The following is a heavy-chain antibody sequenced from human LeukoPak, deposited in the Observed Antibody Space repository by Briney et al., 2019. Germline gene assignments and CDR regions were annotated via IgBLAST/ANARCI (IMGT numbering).Heavy chain of an antibody. J-gene: IGHJ4*02. Sequence: PSETLSVTCAVYGGTFSGYYWSWIRQPPGKRLEWIGEINHSGSTNYNPSLKSRVTISVDTSKNQFSLKLSSVTAADTAVYYCARGAGWTGTGFDYWGQGTLVTVSS. CDR3: ARGAGWTGTGFDY. CDR1: GGTFSGYY. CDR2: INHSGST. D-gene: IGHD1-1*01. V-gene: IGHV4-34*01.